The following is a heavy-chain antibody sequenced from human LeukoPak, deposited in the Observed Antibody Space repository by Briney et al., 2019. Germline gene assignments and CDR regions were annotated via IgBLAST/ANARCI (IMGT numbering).Heavy chain of an antibody. J-gene: IGHJ4*02. CDR2: VHLDGRT. Sequence: SETLSLTCDVSGGSVTSTNWWTWVRQTPGKVLEWIGEVHLDGRTNYNPSLKSRLIMSVDLPENHISLKLTSVTAAATAVYYCAREGGFYRPLDYSGQGTLVTVSS. CDR3: AREGGFYRPLDY. D-gene: IGHD3-3*01. CDR1: GGSVTSTNW. V-gene: IGHV4-4*02.